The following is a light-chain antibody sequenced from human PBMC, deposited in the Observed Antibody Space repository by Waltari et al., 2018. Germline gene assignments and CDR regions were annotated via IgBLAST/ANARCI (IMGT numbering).Light chain of an antibody. CDR1: QSVGTK. CDR3: QQYNLWPWT. CDR2: GAS. V-gene: IGKV3-15*01. Sequence: EIVMTPSPVTLSVSPWERATLSCRASQSVGTKLAWYQQKPGQAPRLLIYGASTRATGIAARFSGSGSGTEFTLTISSLQSEDFAIYYCQQYNLWPWTFDQGTKVDIK. J-gene: IGKJ1*01.